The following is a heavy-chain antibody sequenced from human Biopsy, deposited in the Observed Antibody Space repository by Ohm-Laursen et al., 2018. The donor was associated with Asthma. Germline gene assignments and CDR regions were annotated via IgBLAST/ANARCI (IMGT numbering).Heavy chain of an antibody. J-gene: IGHJ3*01. D-gene: IGHD3-9*01. CDR2: VNTGNGDT. CDR1: GYNFISFA. Sequence: SSVKVSCKASGYNFISFAIHWVRQAPGQRLEWMGWVNTGNGDTKYSQKIQGRVTITRDTSASTAYMELRSLRSEDTATYYCARTYYDFLTGQVKDVFGVWGQGTMVTVSS. V-gene: IGHV1-3*04. CDR3: ARTYYDFLTGQVKDVFGV.